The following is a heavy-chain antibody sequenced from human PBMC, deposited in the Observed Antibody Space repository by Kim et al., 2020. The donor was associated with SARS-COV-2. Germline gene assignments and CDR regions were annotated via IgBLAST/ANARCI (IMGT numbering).Heavy chain of an antibody. J-gene: IGHJ4*02. Sequence: ASVKVSCKASGYTFTSHGMNWVRQAPGQGLEWMGWINTNTGNPTYAQAFTGRFVFSLYTSVSTAYLQISSLKVEDTAVYYCARDDSSGYYSSHYWGQGALVTVSS. V-gene: IGHV7-4-1*02. D-gene: IGHD3-22*01. CDR2: INTNTGNP. CDR3: ARDDSSGYYSSHY. CDR1: GYTFTSHG.